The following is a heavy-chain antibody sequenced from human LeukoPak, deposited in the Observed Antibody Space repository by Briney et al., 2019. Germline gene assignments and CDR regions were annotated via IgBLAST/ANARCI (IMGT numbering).Heavy chain of an antibody. CDR2: ISYDGSNK. V-gene: IGHV3-30-3*01. D-gene: IGHD3-10*01. Sequence: GRSLRLSCAASGFTFSSYAMHWVRQAPGKGLEWVAVISYDGSNKYYADSVKGRFTISRDNSKNTLYLQMNSLRAEDTAVYYCARGLLWFGELSPLRYWGQGTLVTVSS. J-gene: IGHJ4*02. CDR1: GFTFSSYA. CDR3: ARGLLWFGELSPLRY.